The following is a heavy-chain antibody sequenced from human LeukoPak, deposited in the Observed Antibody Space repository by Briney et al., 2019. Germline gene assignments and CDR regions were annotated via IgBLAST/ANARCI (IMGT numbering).Heavy chain of an antibody. CDR2: IYTSGST. V-gene: IGHV4-4*07. CDR3: ARDQEQWLNAFDI. Sequence: SETMSLTSTVSGGSISSYYWSWIRQPAGKGLEWIGRIYTSGSTNYNPSLKSRVTMSVDTSKNQFSLKLSSVTAADTAVYYCARDQEQWLNAFDIWGQGTMVTVSS. J-gene: IGHJ3*02. D-gene: IGHD6-19*01. CDR1: GGSISSYY.